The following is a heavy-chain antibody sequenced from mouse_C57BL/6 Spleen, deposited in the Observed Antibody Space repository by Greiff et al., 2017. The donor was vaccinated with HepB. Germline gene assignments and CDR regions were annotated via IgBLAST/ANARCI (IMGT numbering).Heavy chain of an antibody. CDR3: ARTDYYGSSYVDWYFDV. CDR2: INPNYGTT. Sequence: VQLQQSGPELVKPGASVKISCKASGYSFTDYNMNWVKQSNGKSLEWIGVINPNYGTTSYNQKFKGKATLTVDQSSSTAYMQLHSLTSEDSAVYYCARTDYYGSSYVDWYFDVWGTGTTVTVSS. J-gene: IGHJ1*03. D-gene: IGHD1-1*01. V-gene: IGHV1-39*01. CDR1: GYSFTDYN.